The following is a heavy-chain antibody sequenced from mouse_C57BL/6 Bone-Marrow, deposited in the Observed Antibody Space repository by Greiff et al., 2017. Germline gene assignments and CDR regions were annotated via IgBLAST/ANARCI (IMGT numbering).Heavy chain of an antibody. V-gene: IGHV1-82*01. CDR2: IYPGDGDT. CDR1: GYAFSSSW. J-gene: IGHJ2*01. Sequence: VQLQQSGPELVKPGASVKISCKASGYAFSSSWMNWVKQRPGKGLEWIGRIYPGDGDTNYNGKFKGKATLTADKSSSTAYRQLISLTSEDSAVYFCARFDSSGFPDYWCQGTTLTVSS. D-gene: IGHD3-2*02. CDR3: ARFDSSGFPDY.